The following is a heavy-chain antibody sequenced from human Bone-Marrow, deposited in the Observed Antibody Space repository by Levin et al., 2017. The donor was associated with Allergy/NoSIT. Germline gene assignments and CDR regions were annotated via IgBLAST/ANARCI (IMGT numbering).Heavy chain of an antibody. V-gene: IGHV3-73*01. CDR3: SAGYIRTWYLTSLDY. CDR2: IRNNANNYAT. CDR1: GFTFSDFS. Sequence: PGGSLRLSCAASGFTFSDFSMHWVRQAPGKGLEWVGRIRNNANNYATAYTGSVMGRFSILRDDSKNTAYLQMTSLKAEDTAVYYCSAGYIRTWYLTSLDYWGQGSLVTVSS. J-gene: IGHJ4*02. D-gene: IGHD6-13*01.